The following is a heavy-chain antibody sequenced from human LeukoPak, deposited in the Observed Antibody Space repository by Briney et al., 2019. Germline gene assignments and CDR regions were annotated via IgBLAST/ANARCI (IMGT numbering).Heavy chain of an antibody. CDR3: ARDGGQVGATGPFDY. J-gene: IGHJ4*02. CDR2: FDPEDGET. Sequence: GASVKVSCKVSGYTLTELSMHWVRQAPGKGLEWMGGFDPEDGETIYAQKFQGRVTMTEDTSTDTAYMELSSLRSEDTAVYYCARDGGQVGATGPFDYWGQGTLVTVSS. CDR1: GYTLTELS. D-gene: IGHD1-26*01. V-gene: IGHV1-24*01.